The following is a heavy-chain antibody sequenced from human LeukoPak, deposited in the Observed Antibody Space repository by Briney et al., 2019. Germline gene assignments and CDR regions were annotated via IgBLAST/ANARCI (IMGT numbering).Heavy chain of an antibody. CDR2: TNWDGGRT. Sequence: GGSLRLSCAASGFTFSSYSMNWVRQAPGKGLEWVSGTNWDGGRTGYADSVKGRFTISRDNAKNSLYLQMNSLRVEDTAMYYCARDGLRRPPTPYCGGDCPLDYWGQGTLVSVSS. CDR3: ARDGLRRPPTPYCGGDCPLDY. D-gene: IGHD2-21*02. J-gene: IGHJ4*02. CDR1: GFTFSSYS. V-gene: IGHV3-20*04.